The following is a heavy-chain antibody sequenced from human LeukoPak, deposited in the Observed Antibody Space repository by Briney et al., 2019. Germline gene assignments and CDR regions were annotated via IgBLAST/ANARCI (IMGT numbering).Heavy chain of an antibody. V-gene: IGHV4-59*13. CDR3: ATSGSYGRGDY. J-gene: IGHJ4*02. CDR2: IYYSRST. Sequence: PSEPLSLTCTVSGGSISSYYWSWIRQPPGKGLEWIGYIYYSRSTNYNPSLKSRVTISVDTSKNQVSLKLSSVTAADTAVYYCATSGSYGRGDYWGQGTLVTVSS. D-gene: IGHD1-26*01. CDR1: GGSISSYY.